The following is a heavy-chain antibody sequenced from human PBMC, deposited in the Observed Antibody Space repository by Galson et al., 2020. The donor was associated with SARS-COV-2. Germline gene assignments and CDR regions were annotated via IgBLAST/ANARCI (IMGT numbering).Heavy chain of an antibody. CDR2: IRYDGSNK. CDR3: AKASFDWLTFFDS. D-gene: IGHD3-9*01. V-gene: IGHV3-30*02. J-gene: IGHJ4*02. CDR1: GFTFSSFG. Sequence: GGSLRLSCAASGFTFSSFGIHWVRQAPGKGLEWVTYIRYDGSNKYYADSVKGRFIISRDNSKSTLYLQMNSLRVDDTADYYCAKASFDWLTFFDSWGQGTLVTVSS.